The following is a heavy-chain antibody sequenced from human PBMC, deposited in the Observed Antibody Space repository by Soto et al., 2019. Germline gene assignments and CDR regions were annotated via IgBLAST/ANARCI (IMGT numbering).Heavy chain of an antibody. J-gene: IGHJ6*02. Sequence: PGESLKISCKGSGYSFTSYWIGWVRQMPGKGLEWMGIIYPGDSDTRYSPSFQGQVTISADKSISTAYLQWSSLKASDTAMYYCARHLGCSSTSCYLPYYYGMDVWGQGTTVTVSS. V-gene: IGHV5-51*01. CDR1: GYSFTSYW. CDR2: IYPGDSDT. D-gene: IGHD2-2*01. CDR3: ARHLGCSSTSCYLPYYYGMDV.